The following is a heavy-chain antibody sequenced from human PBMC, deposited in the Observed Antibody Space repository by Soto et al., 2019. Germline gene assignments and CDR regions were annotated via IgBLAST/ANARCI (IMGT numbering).Heavy chain of an antibody. V-gene: IGHV1-3*01. CDR3: ARDRGIVGATDFDY. Sequence: ASVKVSCKASGYTFTNYAIHCVRQAPGQGLEWMGWINVGNGDTKYSRKFQGRVTITRDTSATTADMELSSLRSQDTAVYYCARDRGIVGATDFDYWGRGTLVTVSS. D-gene: IGHD1-26*01. CDR2: INVGNGDT. J-gene: IGHJ4*02. CDR1: GYTFTNYA.